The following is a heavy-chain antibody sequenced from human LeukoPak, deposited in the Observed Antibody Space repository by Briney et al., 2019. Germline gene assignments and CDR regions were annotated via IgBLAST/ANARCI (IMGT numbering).Heavy chain of an antibody. CDR1: GFTLSSYA. V-gene: IGHV3-23*01. Sequence: GGSLRLSCAASGFTLSSYAMSWVRQAPGKGLEWVSAISGSGGSTYYADSVKGRFTISRDSSKNTLYLQMNSLRAEDTAVYYCAKDKYYGSEHFDYWGQGTLVTVSS. D-gene: IGHD3-10*01. J-gene: IGHJ4*02. CDR3: AKDKYYGSEHFDY. CDR2: ISGSGGST.